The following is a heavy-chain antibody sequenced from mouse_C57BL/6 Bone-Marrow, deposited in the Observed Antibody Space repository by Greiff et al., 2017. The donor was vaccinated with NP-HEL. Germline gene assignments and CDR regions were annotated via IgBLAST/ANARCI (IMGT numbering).Heavy chain of an antibody. CDR3: ARGGLRPDY. CDR2: INPSSGYT. Sequence: QVQLKESGAELARPGASVKMSCKASGYTFTSYTMHWVKQRPGQGLEWIGYINPSSGYTKYNQKFKDKATLTADKSSSTAYMQLSSLTSEDSAVYYCARGGLRPDYWGQGTTLTVSS. V-gene: IGHV1-4*01. D-gene: IGHD3-2*02. CDR1: GYTFTSYT. J-gene: IGHJ2*01.